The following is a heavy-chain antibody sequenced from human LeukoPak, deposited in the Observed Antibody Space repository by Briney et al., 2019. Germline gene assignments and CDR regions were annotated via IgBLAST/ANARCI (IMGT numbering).Heavy chain of an antibody. D-gene: IGHD1-26*01. CDR3: ARGRSELLVGFFDY. Sequence: SETLSLTCTVSGGPISSYYWSWIRQPAGKGLEWIGRIYTSGSTNYNPSLKSRVTMSVDTSKNQFSLKLSSVTAADTAVYYCARGRSELLVGFFDYWGQGTLVTVSS. CDR2: IYTSGST. J-gene: IGHJ4*02. V-gene: IGHV4-4*07. CDR1: GGPISSYY.